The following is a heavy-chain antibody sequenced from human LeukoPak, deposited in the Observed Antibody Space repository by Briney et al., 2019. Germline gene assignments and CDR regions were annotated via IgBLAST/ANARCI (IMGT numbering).Heavy chain of an antibody. Sequence: GGSLRLSCAASGFTLSYYDMHWVRQATGKGLEWVSGIDIPGNTYYPDSVKGRFTMSRESAKNSLYLQMNSLRAGDTALYYCARIGHDLYQTFDSWGHGTLITVSS. CDR2: IDIPGNT. D-gene: IGHD2-2*01. CDR1: GFTLSYYD. V-gene: IGHV3-13*01. CDR3: ARIGHDLYQTFDS. J-gene: IGHJ5*01.